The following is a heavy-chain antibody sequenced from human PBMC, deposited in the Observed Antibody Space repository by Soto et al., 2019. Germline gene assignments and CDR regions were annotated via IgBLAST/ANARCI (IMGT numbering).Heavy chain of an antibody. D-gene: IGHD2-2*01. Sequence: EVQLLESGGGLVQPGGSLRLSCAAFGITFSNHAMTWVRQAPGKGLEWVSSISESGGVTYYADSVKGRFTISRDNSKNTLYLQLNNLRAEDTAVYYCVPGSSGTRGEDSWGPGALVTVSS. CDR3: VPGSSGTRGEDS. CDR2: ISESGGVT. V-gene: IGHV3-23*01. J-gene: IGHJ4*02. CDR1: GITFSNHA.